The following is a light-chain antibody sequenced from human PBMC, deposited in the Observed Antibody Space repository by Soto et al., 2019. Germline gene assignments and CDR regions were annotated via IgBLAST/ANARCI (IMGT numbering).Light chain of an antibody. J-gene: IGLJ1*01. CDR3: CSYAGSSTYV. CDR2: GGN. CDR1: SSDVGSYNL. Sequence: QSALTQTASVSGSPGQSITISCTGTSSDVGSYNLVSWYQQHPGKAPKLMIYGGNKRPSGVSNRFSGSKSGNTASLTISGLQAEDEADYYCCSYAGSSTYVFGTGTKVTVL. V-gene: IGLV2-23*01.